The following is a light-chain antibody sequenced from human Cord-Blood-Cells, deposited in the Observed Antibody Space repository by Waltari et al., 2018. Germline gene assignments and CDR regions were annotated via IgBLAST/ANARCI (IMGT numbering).Light chain of an antibody. CDR1: SSDVGGYNY. CDR3: SSYTSSSTLV. V-gene: IGLV2-14*01. J-gene: IGLJ1*01. Sequence: QSALPQPASVSASPGQSVTISCTGTSSDVGGYNYVSWYQQHPGKATKLMIYEVSNRPSWVSNRFSGSKSGNTASLTISGLQAEDEADYYCSSYTSSSTLVFGTGTKVTVL. CDR2: EVS.